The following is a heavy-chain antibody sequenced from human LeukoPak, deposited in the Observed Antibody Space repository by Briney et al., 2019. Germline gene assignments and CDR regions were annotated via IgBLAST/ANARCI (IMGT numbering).Heavy chain of an antibody. CDR3: AKCLPGIAAAGSGEDY. V-gene: IGHV3-48*01. Sequence: GGSLRLSCAASGFSFSSYTMNWVRQAPGKGLEWISYISSNSDTVKYADSVKGRFTISRDNAKNSLYLQMDSLRAEDTAVYYCAKCLPGIAAAGSGEDYWGQGTLVTVSS. CDR1: GFSFSSYT. D-gene: IGHD6-13*01. J-gene: IGHJ4*02. CDR2: ISSNSDTV.